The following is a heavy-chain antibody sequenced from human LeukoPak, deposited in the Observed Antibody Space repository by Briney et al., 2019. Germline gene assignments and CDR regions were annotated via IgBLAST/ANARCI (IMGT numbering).Heavy chain of an antibody. Sequence: GGSLRLSCGGSGFTFSSYAMSWVRQAPGKGLEWVSGISRSGGSTYVDSVKGRFTISRDNSKNTLYMQMNSLRAEDTAVYYCAKGLGGYFDHWGQGTLVTVSS. V-gene: IGHV3-23*01. CDR1: GFTFSSYA. CDR2: ISRSGGST. D-gene: IGHD1-26*01. J-gene: IGHJ4*02. CDR3: AKGLGGYFDH.